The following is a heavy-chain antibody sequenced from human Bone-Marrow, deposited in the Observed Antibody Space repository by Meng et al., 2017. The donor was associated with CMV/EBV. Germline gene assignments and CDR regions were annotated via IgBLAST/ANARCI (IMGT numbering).Heavy chain of an antibody. Sequence: ETLSLTCAASGFTVSSNYMSWVRQAPGKGLEWVSVIYSGGSTYYADSVKGRFTISRDNSKNTLYLQMNSLRAEDTAVYYCARETVVPAAIEGVYYYYYGMDVWGQGTTVTVS. J-gene: IGHJ6*02. D-gene: IGHD2-2*02. CDR2: IYSGGST. CDR3: ARETVVPAAIEGVYYYYYGMDV. V-gene: IGHV3-53*01. CDR1: GFTVSSNY.